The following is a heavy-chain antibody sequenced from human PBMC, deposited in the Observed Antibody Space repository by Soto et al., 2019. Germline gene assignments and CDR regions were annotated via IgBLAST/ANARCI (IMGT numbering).Heavy chain of an antibody. V-gene: IGHV3-23*01. CDR1: GFSFSSYA. D-gene: IGHD3-3*01. Sequence: EVQLLESGGGLVQPGGSLRLSCAGSGFSFSSYAMSWVRQAPGKGLEWLSGISGSGGSTYYADSVKGRFTISRDSSKNTLFLQMNSLRAEDTAVYYCAKGYDFWSGYWFDYWGQGTLVTVSS. CDR3: AKGYDFWSGYWFDY. CDR2: ISGSGGST. J-gene: IGHJ4*02.